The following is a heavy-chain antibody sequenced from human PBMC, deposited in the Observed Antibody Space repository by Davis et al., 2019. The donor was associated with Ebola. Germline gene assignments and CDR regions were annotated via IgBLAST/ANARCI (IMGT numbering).Heavy chain of an antibody. J-gene: IGHJ6*02. CDR1: GGSFSGYY. CDR3: ARGLFWSGMDV. V-gene: IGHV4-34*01. Sequence: MPSETLSLTCAVYGGSFSGYYWTWIRQPPGKGLEWLGEIDHNGITNYNPSLKSRVTISVDGSKNQFSLKLSSMTAADTGVYYCARGLFWSGMDVWGQGTTVTVSS. CDR2: IDHNGIT. D-gene: IGHD1-1*01.